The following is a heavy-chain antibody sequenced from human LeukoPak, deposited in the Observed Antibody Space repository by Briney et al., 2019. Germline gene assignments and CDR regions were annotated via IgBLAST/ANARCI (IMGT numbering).Heavy chain of an antibody. V-gene: IGHV3-48*03. CDR1: GFTFSSYE. Sequence: PGGSLRLTCAASGFTFSSYEMNWVRQAPGKGLEWVSYVKGRFTISRDNAKNSLYLQMNSLRAEDTAVYYCAELGITMIGGVWGKGTTVTTSS. CDR3: AELGITMIGGV. D-gene: IGHD3-10*02. J-gene: IGHJ6*04.